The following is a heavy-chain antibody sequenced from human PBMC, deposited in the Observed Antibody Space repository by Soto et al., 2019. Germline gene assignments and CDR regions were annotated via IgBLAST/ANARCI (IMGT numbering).Heavy chain of an antibody. D-gene: IGHD3-9*01. J-gene: IGHJ6*02. CDR3: ARESPYDILTGRYYYYGMDV. CDR1: GFTFSSYG. Sequence: QVQLVESGGGVVQPGRSLRLSCAASGFTFSSYGMHWVRQAPGKGLEWVAVIWYDGSNKYYADSVKGRLTISRDNSKNPLYLQMNSLTAEDTAVYYCARESPYDILTGRYYYYGMDVWCQGTTVTVSS. CDR2: IWYDGSNK. V-gene: IGHV3-33*01.